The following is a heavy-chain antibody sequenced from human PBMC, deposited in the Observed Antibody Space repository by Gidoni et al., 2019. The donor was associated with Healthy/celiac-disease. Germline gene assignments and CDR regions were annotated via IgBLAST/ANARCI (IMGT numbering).Heavy chain of an antibody. V-gene: IGHV4-39*01. D-gene: IGHD6-13*01. J-gene: IGHJ5*02. Sequence: QLQLQESGPGLVKTSETLSLTCPVSGGPISSSSYYWGWIRQPPGKGLEWIGSIYYSGSTYYNPSLKSRVTISVDTSKNQCSLKLSSVTAADTAVYYCARHQQQLVSSFDPWGQGTLVTVSS. CDR3: ARHQQQLVSSFDP. CDR2: IYYSGST. CDR1: GGPISSSSYY.